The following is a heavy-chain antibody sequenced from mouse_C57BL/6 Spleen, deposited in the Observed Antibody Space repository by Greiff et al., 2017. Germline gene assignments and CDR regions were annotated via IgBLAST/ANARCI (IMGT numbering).Heavy chain of an antibody. D-gene: IGHD1-1*01. CDR3: ARDYYGSSSWFAY. V-gene: IGHV1-69*01. Sequence: QVQLQQPGAELVMPGASVKLSCKASGYTFTRYWMHWVKQRPGQGLEWIGAIDPSDSYTNYNQKFKGKATLTVDKSSSTAYMQLSSLTSEDSAVYYCARDYYGSSSWFAYWGQGTLVTVSA. J-gene: IGHJ3*01. CDR2: IDPSDSYT. CDR1: GYTFTRYW.